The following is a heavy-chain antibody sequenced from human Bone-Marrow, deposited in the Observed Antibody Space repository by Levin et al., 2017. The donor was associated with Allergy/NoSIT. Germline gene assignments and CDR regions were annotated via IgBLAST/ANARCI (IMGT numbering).Heavy chain of an antibody. CDR2: INYSGSS. CDR1: GVSISSYS. CDR3: ARAVVPSAIPVPWLDS. J-gene: IGHJ5*01. V-gene: IGHV4-59*01. Sequence: SETLSLRCNVSGVSISSYSWSWIRQPPGKGLEWIGYINYSGSSKYNPSLKSRVTMSVDMSKNQFSLKMRSVTAADTAVYYCARAVVPSAIPVPWLDSWGQGTLVTVSS. D-gene: IGHD2-2*02.